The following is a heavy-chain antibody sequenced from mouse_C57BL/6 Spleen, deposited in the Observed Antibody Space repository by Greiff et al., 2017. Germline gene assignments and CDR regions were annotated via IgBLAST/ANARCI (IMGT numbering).Heavy chain of an antibody. D-gene: IGHD2-3*01. J-gene: IGHJ4*01. CDR2: IYWDDDK. CDR3: ARGEYDLYAMDY. V-gene: IGHV8-12*01. Sequence: QVTLKESGPGILQSSQTLSLTCSFSGFSLSTSGMGVSWIRQPSGKGLEWLAHIYWDDDKRYNPSLKSRLTISKDTSRNQVFLKITSVDTADTATYYCARGEYDLYAMDYWGQGTSVTVSS. CDR1: GFSLSTSGMG.